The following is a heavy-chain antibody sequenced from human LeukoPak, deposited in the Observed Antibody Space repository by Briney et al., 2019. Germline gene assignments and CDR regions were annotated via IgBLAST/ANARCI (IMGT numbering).Heavy chain of an antibody. CDR2: MYYSGST. CDR3: ARRSIAAHTFDY. J-gene: IGHJ4*02. Sequence: PSETLSLTCTVSGGSVSSSSYYWGWIRQPPGKGLEWIGSMYYSGSTYYNPSLKSRVTISVDTSKNQFSLKLSSVTAADTAVSYCARRSIAAHTFDYWRQGTLVTVSS. CDR1: GGSVSSSSYY. D-gene: IGHD6-6*01. V-gene: IGHV4-39*01.